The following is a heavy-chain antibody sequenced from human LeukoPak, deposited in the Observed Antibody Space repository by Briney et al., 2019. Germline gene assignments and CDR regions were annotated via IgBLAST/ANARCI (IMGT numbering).Heavy chain of an antibody. CDR2: ISYSGST. Sequence: SETLSLTCTVSGGSISSHYWSWIRQPSGKGLEWIAYISYSGSTNYNPSLKSRVTMSVDTSKNQFSLKLSSVTAADTAVYYCARVAGRDGYKTLDYWGQGTLVTVSS. V-gene: IGHV4-59*11. J-gene: IGHJ4*02. CDR1: GGSISSHY. CDR3: ARVAGRDGYKTLDY. D-gene: IGHD5-24*01.